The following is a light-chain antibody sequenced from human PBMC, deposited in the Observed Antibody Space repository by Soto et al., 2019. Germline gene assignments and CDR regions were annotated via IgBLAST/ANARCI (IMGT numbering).Light chain of an antibody. V-gene: IGKV1-5*03. CDR2: KAS. CDR1: QSISSW. J-gene: IGKJ1*01. CDR3: QQYNSYWT. Sequence: DIQMTQSPSTLSASVVDRVTITCRASQSISSWLTWYQQKPGKAPKLLIYKASSLASGVPSRFSGSGSGTEFPLTISSLPPDDFATYYCQQYNSYWTFGQGTQVDIK.